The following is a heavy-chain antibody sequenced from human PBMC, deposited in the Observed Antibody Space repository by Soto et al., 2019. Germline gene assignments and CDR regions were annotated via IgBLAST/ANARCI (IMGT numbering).Heavy chain of an antibody. V-gene: IGHV3-23*01. CDR3: AKAEEDGGGVYYYYAMDV. J-gene: IGHJ6*02. Sequence: GGSLRLSCAASGFTVSSYAMSWVRQAPGKGLEWVSAISGSGGSTYYAVSVQGRFTISRDNSKNTLYLQMNSLRAEDTAVYYCAKAEEDGGGVYYYYAMDVWGQGPTVTVSS. CDR2: ISGSGGST. CDR1: GFTVSSYA. D-gene: IGHD3-10*01.